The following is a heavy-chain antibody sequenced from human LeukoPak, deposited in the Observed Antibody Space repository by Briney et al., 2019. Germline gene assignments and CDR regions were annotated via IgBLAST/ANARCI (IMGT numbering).Heavy chain of an antibody. CDR3: ARDRSSGWTWGVYFDY. V-gene: IGHV4-34*01. CDR1: GGSFSGYY. Sequence: SETLSLTCAVYGGSFSGYYWSWIRQPPGKGLEWIGEINHSGSTNYNPSLKSRVTISVDTSKNQFSLKLSSVTAADTAVYYCARDRSSGWTWGVYFDYWGQGTLVTVSS. CDR2: INHSGST. D-gene: IGHD6-19*01. J-gene: IGHJ4*02.